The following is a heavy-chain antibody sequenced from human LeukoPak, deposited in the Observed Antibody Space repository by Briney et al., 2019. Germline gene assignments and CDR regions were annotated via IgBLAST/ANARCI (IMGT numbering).Heavy chain of an antibody. D-gene: IGHD1-1*01. V-gene: IGHV4-34*01. CDR1: GGSLSGYY. Sequence: PSETLSLTCAVYGGSLSGYYWSWIRQPPGKGLEWIGEINHSGSTNYNPSLKSRVTISVDTSKNQFSLKLSSVTAADTAVYYCARRGYLMDVWGKGTTVTVSS. CDR3: ARRGYLMDV. J-gene: IGHJ6*03. CDR2: INHSGST.